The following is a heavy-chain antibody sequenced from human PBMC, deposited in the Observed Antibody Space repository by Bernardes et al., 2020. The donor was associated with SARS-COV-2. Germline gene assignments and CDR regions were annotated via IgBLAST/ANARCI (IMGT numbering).Heavy chain of an antibody. D-gene: IGHD3-3*01. V-gene: IGHV3-48*04. Sequence: GSSLKVLCAASGFTFSSYSMNWVRKAPGKGLEWVSYISSSSSTIYYADSVKGRITISRDNDKNSLYLQMNSLRAEDTAVYYCARIGRFLANTNAFDIWGQGTMVTVSS. CDR3: ARIGRFLANTNAFDI. CDR2: ISSSSSTI. CDR1: GFTFSSYS. J-gene: IGHJ3*02.